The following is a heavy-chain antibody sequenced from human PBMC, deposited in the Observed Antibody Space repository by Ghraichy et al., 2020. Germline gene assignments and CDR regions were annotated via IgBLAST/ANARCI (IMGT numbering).Heavy chain of an antibody. V-gene: IGHV3-7*03. CDR2: IKQDGSEK. D-gene: IGHD4-23*01. CDR3: VRHNSYNDDPDY. Sequence: LSLTCAASGFTFNNCWMSWVRQAPGKGLEWVANIKQDGSEKNYVDSVKGRFTISRDNAKNSLDLQMNSLRAEDTAVYYCVRHNSYNDDPDYWGQGTLVTVSS. J-gene: IGHJ4*02. CDR1: GFTFNNCW.